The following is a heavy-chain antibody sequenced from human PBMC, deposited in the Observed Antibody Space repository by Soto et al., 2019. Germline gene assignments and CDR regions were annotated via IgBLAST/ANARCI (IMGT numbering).Heavy chain of an antibody. CDR1: GFSLSTRGVG. Sequence: QITLKESGPTLVKPTQTLTLTCTFSGFSLSTRGVGVGWIRQPPGKALEWLAVIYWDDDKRYSPSLQSRLTITKDTSKNQVVLTMTNMDPVDTATYYCARKNDGDYPTDYWGQRTLVTVSS. J-gene: IGHJ4*02. CDR2: IYWDDDK. CDR3: ARKNDGDYPTDY. V-gene: IGHV2-5*02. D-gene: IGHD4-17*01.